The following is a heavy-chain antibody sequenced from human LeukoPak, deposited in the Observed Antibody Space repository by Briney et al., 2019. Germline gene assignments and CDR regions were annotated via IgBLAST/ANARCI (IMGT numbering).Heavy chain of an antibody. J-gene: IGHJ4*02. D-gene: IGHD2-2*01. CDR1: GGSISSSSYY. Sequence: PSETLSLTCTVSGGSISSSSYYWGWIRQPPGKGLEWIGSIYYSGSTYYNPSLKSRVTISVGTSKNQFSLKLSSVTAADTAVYHCARLWRSSTSCRDWGQGTLVTVSS. CDR3: ARLWRSSTSCRD. V-gene: IGHV4-39*01. CDR2: IYYSGST.